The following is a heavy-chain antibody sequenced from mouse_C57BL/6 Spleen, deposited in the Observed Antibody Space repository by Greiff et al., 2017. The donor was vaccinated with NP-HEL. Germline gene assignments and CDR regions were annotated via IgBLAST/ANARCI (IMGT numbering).Heavy chain of an antibody. D-gene: IGHD1-1*01. CDR3: ARRGPSTTVPYWYFDV. CDR2: IDPSDSYT. Sequence: VQLQQSGAELVMPGASVKLSCKASGYTFTSYWMHWVKQRPGQGLEWIGEIDPSDSYTNYNQKFKGKSTLTVDKSSSTAYMQLSSLTSEDSAVYYCARRGPSTTVPYWYFDVWGTGTTVTVSS. V-gene: IGHV1-69*01. J-gene: IGHJ1*03. CDR1: GYTFTSYW.